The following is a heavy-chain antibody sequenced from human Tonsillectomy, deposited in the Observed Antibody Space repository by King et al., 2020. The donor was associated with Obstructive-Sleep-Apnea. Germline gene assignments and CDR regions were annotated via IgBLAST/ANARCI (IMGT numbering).Heavy chain of an antibody. Sequence: VQLVESGGGVVQPGRSLRLSCAASGFTFSSYAMHWVRQAPGKGLEWVAVISYDGSNKYYADSVKGRFTISRDNSKNTLYLQMNSLRAEDTAVYYCAREPAALREWLWKAFDIWGQGTMVTVSS. CDR1: GFTFSSYA. J-gene: IGHJ3*02. CDR2: ISYDGSNK. V-gene: IGHV3-30*04. D-gene: IGHD3-3*01. CDR3: AREPAALREWLWKAFDI.